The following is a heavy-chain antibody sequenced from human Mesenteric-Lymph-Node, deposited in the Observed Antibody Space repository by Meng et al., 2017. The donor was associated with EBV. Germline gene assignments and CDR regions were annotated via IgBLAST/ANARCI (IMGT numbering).Heavy chain of an antibody. J-gene: IGHJ5*02. CDR3: AISDGWDIS. D-gene: IGHD5-24*01. Sequence: VPSGAEVTKPRGSVKVSCKASGYTFTNYDINWVRQAPGQGLEWIGWMKPNSGDTGYAQKFQGRVTITRDTSASTVYMEVSSLRSDDTAVYYCAISDGWDISWGQGTLVTVSS. V-gene: IGHV1-8*01. CDR1: GYTFTNYD. CDR2: MKPNSGDT.